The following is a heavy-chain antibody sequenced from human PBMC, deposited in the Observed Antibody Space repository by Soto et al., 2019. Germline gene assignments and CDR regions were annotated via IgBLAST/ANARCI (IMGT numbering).Heavy chain of an antibody. CDR1: GFTFSSYG. V-gene: IGHV3-30*18. CDR3: AKDRFGGHGAY. J-gene: IGHJ4*02. CDR2: ISYDGSNK. Sequence: QVQLVESGGGVVQPGRSLRLSCAASGFTFSSYGMHWVRQAPGKGLEWVAVISYDGSNKYYADSVKGRFTISGDNSKNTLYLQMNSLRAEDTAVYYCAKDRFGGHGAYWGQGTLVTVSS. D-gene: IGHD5-12*01.